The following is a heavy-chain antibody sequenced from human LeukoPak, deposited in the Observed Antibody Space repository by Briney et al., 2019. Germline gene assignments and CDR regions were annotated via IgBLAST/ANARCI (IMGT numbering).Heavy chain of an antibody. CDR3: ARGGHQYYYGSGSTFDY. V-gene: IGHV4-59*12. J-gene: IGHJ4*02. Sequence: PSETLSLTCTVSGGSISSYYWSWIRQPPGKGLEWIGYIYYSGSTNYNPSLKSRVTISVDTSKNQFSLKLSSVTAADTAVYYCARGGHQYYYGSGSTFDYWGQGTLVTVSS. CDR2: IYYSGST. CDR1: GGSISSYY. D-gene: IGHD3-10*01.